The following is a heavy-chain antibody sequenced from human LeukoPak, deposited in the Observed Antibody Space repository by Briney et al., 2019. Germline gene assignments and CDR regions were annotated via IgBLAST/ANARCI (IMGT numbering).Heavy chain of an antibody. D-gene: IGHD5-24*01. CDR3: ARDPLGGFKTYYFDY. Sequence: GGSLRLSCVASGFTVSRNYMTWVRQPPGKGLEWVSVIYSGGTIYYADSVKGRFTISRDNSKNTLFLQMNSLRVEDTAVYYCARDPLGGFKTYYFDYWGQGTLVTVSS. V-gene: IGHV3-53*01. CDR1: GFTVSRNY. J-gene: IGHJ4*02. CDR2: IYSGGTI.